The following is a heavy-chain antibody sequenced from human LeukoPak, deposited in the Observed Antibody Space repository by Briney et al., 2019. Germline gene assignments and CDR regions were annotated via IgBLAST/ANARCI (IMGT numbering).Heavy chain of an antibody. CDR2: IYYSGST. V-gene: IGHV4-39*07. J-gene: IGHJ5*02. Sequence: PSETLSLTCTVSGGSISSSSYYWGWIRQPPGKGLEWIGSIYYSGSTYYNPSLKSRVTISVDTSKNQFSLKLSSVTAADTAVYYCARDNTDRGYSYGYSGFDPWGQGTLVTVSS. D-gene: IGHD5-18*01. CDR3: ARDNTDRGYSYGYSGFDP. CDR1: GGSISSSSYY.